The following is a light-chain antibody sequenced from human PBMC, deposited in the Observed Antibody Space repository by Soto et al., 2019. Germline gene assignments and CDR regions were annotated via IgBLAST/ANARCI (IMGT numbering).Light chain of an antibody. J-gene: IGKJ1*01. Sequence: VFTQSACTVSVSPGERATLSCRASQSVGSNLAWYQQKPGQAPRLLIYYASTRDTGVPARFSGSGSGTDFTLTISSLQSEDFAVYYCQQYNNWPPSWTFGQGTKVDIK. V-gene: IGKV3-15*01. CDR2: YAS. CDR3: QQYNNWPPSWT. CDR1: QSVGSN.